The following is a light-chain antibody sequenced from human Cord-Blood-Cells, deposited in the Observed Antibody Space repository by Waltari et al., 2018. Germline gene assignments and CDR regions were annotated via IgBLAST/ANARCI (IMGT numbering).Light chain of an antibody. CDR3: MQALQTPPT. CDR2: LGS. J-gene: IGKJ4*01. CDR1: QILLHSNGYNY. Sequence: DTVMTESPLSPPVTPGEPASISCRPSQILLHSNGYNYLEWYLQKTGQSPRLLIYLGSNRASGVPDRFSGSGSGTDFTLKISRVEAEDVELYYCMQALQTPPTFGGGTKVVIK. V-gene: IGKV2-28*01.